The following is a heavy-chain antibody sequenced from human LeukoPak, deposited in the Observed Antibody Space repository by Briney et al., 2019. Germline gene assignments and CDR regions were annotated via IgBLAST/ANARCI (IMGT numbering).Heavy chain of an antibody. CDR2: IKQDGSEK. D-gene: IGHD4-17*01. CDR1: GFTFSSYW. Sequence: GGSLRLSCAASGFTFSSYWMSWVRRARGKGLEGVANIKQDGSEKYYVDSVKGRFTISRDNAKNSLYLQMNSLRAEDTAVYYCARGHTAVTRHFDFWGQGTLVTVSS. V-gene: IGHV3-7*01. CDR3: ARGHTAVTRHFDF. J-gene: IGHJ4*02.